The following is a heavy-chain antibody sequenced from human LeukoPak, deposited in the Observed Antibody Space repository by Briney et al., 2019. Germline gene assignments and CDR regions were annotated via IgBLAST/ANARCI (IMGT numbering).Heavy chain of an antibody. CDR3: TRPESSSSLACDH. CDR1: GGSISSGGYY. D-gene: IGHD2-2*01. V-gene: IGHV3-74*01. J-gene: IGHJ4*02. Sequence: LSLTCTVSGGSISSGGYYWSWVRQAPGKGLVWVSRINSDGSTTNYADSVKGRFIISRDNAKNTLYLQMNSLRAEDTAVYYCTRPESSSSLACDHWGQGTLVTVSS. CDR2: INSDGSTT.